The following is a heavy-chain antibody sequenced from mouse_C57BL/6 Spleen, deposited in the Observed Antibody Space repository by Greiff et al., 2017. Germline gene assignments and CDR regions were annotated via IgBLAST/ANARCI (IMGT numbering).Heavy chain of an antibody. J-gene: IGHJ1*03. Sequence: QVHVKQSGAELVRPGASVTLSCKASGYTFTDYEMHWVKQTPVHGLEWIGAIDPETGGTAYNQKFKGKAILTADKSSSTAYMELRSLTSEDSAVYYCTRKGDGNYVRYFDVWGTGTTVTVSS. D-gene: IGHD2-1*01. V-gene: IGHV1-15*01. CDR2: IDPETGGT. CDR1: GYTFTDYE. CDR3: TRKGDGNYVRYFDV.